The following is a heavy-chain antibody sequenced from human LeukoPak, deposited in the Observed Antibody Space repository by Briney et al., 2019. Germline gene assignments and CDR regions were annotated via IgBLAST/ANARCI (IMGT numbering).Heavy chain of an antibody. J-gene: IGHJ4*02. Sequence: PGGSLRLSCAASGFTFSKFAMSGVRDAPGKGLECGSSISDTGASSYYADSVKGRFTISRDNSKNTLFLQMNSLRAEDTAVYYCASSPPTVITVSYFDSWGQGTLVPVSS. CDR1: GFTFSKFA. V-gene: IGHV3-23*01. CDR3: ASSPPTVITVSYFDS. CDR2: ISDTGASS. D-gene: IGHD4-17*01.